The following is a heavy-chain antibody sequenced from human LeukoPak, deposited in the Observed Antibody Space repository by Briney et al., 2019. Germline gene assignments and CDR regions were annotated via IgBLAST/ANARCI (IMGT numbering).Heavy chain of an antibody. D-gene: IGHD1-26*01. V-gene: IGHV3-74*01. CDR1: RFTFTNSW. Sequence: PGESLRLSCAASRFTFTNSWMHWVRQAPGKGLVWVSRINSDGSSTTYADFVKGRFTISRDNAKNTLYLQMNSLRAEDTAVYYCASSGELLAYFDYWGQGTLVTVSS. CDR2: INSDGSST. CDR3: ASSGELLAYFDY. J-gene: IGHJ4*02.